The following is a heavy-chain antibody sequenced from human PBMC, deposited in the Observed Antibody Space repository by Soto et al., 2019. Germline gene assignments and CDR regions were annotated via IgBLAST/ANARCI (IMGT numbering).Heavy chain of an antibody. CDR3: ARDGSSSWYSYYYNGMDV. D-gene: IGHD6-13*01. Sequence: EVQLVESGGGLVQPGGSLRLSCAASGFTFSSYWMSWVRQAPGKGLEWVANINQDGSEKFYVDSVKGRFTISRDNAKKSLYLQIHTLRVEDTAVYYCARDGSSSWYSYYYNGMDVWGQGTTVTVSS. V-gene: IGHV3-7*05. J-gene: IGHJ6*02. CDR2: INQDGSEK. CDR1: GFTFSSYW.